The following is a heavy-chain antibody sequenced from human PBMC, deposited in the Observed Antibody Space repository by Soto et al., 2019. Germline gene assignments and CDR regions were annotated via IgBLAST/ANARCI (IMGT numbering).Heavy chain of an antibody. CDR2: IYWDDDK. V-gene: IGHV2-5*02. J-gene: IGHJ4*02. Sequence: QITLTESGPTLVKPTQTLTLTCTFSGFSFSTSAVGVGWIRQPPGKALEWLALIYWDDDKRYSPFLKSRLTITKDTSTNQVVLTMTNMDPVDTGTYYCAHLYWAACGTRYYFDYWGQGTLVTVSS. D-gene: IGHD2-15*01. CDR1: GFSFSTSAVG. CDR3: AHLYWAACGTRYYFDY.